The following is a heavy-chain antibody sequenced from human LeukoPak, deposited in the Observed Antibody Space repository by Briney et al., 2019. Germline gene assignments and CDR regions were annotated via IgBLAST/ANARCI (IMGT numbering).Heavy chain of an antibody. CDR2: IASDGSHT. CDR3: ARERQDTILHSGAFDI. CDR1: ASTFGTYF. J-gene: IGHJ3*02. D-gene: IGHD2-21*01. Sequence: PGRSLRLSCAAPASTFGTYFMHWVRQAPGKGLEWVADIASDGSHTFYVESVKGRFTISRDNSKNTLYLQMNSLRAEDTAVYFCARERQDTILHSGAFDIWGQGTMVTVSS. V-gene: IGHV3-30-3*01.